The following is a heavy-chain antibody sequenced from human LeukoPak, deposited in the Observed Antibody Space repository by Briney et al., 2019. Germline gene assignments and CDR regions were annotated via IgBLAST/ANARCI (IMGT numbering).Heavy chain of an antibody. D-gene: IGHD3-16*01. CDR2: ISGSGGST. V-gene: IGHV3-23*01. CDR3: AKIWSHVQFYFDY. CDR1: GFTFSSYA. J-gene: IGHJ4*02. Sequence: GGSLRLSCAASGFTFSSYAMSWVRQAPGKGLERVSAISGSGGSTYYADSVKGRFTISRDNSKNTLYLQMNSLRAEDTAVYYCAKIWSHVQFYFDYWGQGTLVTVSS.